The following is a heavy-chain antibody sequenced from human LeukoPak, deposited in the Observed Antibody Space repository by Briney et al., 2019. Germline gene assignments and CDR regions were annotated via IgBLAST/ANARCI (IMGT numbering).Heavy chain of an antibody. CDR3: VRGTSGV. J-gene: IGHJ4*02. Sequence: ASVKVSCKASGSTFSSYSVSWVRQAHGQGLEWMGGIMPLFRTTNYAQKAQGRVIITADESTSTVYMELSGLRSDDTAVYYCVRGTSGVWGQGTLVTVSS. CDR2: IMPLFRTT. V-gene: IGHV1-69*01. D-gene: IGHD3-10*01. CDR1: GSTFSSYS.